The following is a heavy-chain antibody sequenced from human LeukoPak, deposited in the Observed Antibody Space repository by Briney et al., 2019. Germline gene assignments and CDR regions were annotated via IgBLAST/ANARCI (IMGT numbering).Heavy chain of an antibody. CDR2: ISGSGGST. D-gene: IGHD3-3*01. V-gene: IGHV3-23*01. CDR3: ANPYGFWSGYSYGMDV. J-gene: IGHJ6*02. Sequence: SGGSLRLSCAASGFTFSSYAMSWVRQAPGKGLEWVSAISGSGGSTYYADSVKGRFTISRDNSKNTLYLQMNSLRAEDAAVYYCANPYGFWSGYSYGMDVWGQGTTVTVSS. CDR1: GFTFSSYA.